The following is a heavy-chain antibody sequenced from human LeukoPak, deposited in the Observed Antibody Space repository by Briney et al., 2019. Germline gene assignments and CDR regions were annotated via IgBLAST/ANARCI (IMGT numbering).Heavy chain of an antibody. CDR3: ATRKFTVTEQPDAFDI. CDR2: IYYSGST. Sequence: SETLSLTCTVSGGSISSSSYYWGWIRQPPGKGLEWIGSIYYSGSTYYNPSLKSRVTISVDTSKNQFSLKLSSVTAADTAVYYCATRKFTVTEQPDAFDIWGQGTMVTVSS. V-gene: IGHV4-39*07. CDR1: GGSISSSSYY. J-gene: IGHJ3*02. D-gene: IGHD4-17*01.